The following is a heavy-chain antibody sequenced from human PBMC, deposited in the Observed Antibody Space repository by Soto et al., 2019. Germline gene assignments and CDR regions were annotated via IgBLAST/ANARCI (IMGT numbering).Heavy chain of an antibody. CDR2: IIPIIGPA. J-gene: IGHJ5*02. CDR1: GGTFTYYG. CDR3: ARDLGTTIAGPPRRETYGGLDP. D-gene: IGHD3-22*01. V-gene: IGHV1-69*01. Sequence: QVQLVQSGAEVKRPGSSEKLSCKASGGTFTYYGISWVRQAPGQGLEWMGGIIPIIGPATYAQKFQGRVTITADQSTSTAYMELSSLGSEDTALYYCARDLGTTIAGPPRRETYGGLDPWGQGTLVTVSS.